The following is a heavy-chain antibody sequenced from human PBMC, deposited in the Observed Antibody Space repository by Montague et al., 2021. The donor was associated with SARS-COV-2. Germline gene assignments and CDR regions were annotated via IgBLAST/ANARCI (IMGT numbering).Heavy chain of an antibody. D-gene: IGHD3-9*01. Sequence: SETLSLTCTVSGGSISSYYWSWIRQPPGKGLEWIGYIYYSGGTNYNPSLKSRVTISVDTSKNQFSLKLSSVTAADTAVYYYARDSRTDFDWLFPDSGSYYYYVDVWGKGTTVTVSS. CDR3: ARDSRTDFDWLFPDSGSYYYYVDV. CDR1: GGSISSYY. CDR2: IYYSGGT. J-gene: IGHJ6*03. V-gene: IGHV4-59*01.